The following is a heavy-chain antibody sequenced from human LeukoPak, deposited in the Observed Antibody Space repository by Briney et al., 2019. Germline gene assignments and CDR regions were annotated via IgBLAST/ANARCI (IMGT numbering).Heavy chain of an antibody. Sequence: ASVTVSCKASGYTFTNYGISWVRQAPGQGLEWMGWISAYNGNTNYAQTLQGRVTITTDTSTRTAYMELRSLRSDDTAVYYCARVSGYDYPYFDYWGQGTLVTVSS. V-gene: IGHV1-18*01. D-gene: IGHD5-12*01. CDR2: ISAYNGNT. J-gene: IGHJ4*02. CDR1: GYTFTNYG. CDR3: ARVSGYDYPYFDY.